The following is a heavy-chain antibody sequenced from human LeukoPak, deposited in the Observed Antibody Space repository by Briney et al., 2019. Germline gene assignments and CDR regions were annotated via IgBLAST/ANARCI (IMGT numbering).Heavy chain of an antibody. Sequence: PSETLSLTCIVSGGSVSSSSYYWGWIRQPPGRGLEWIGSVYYKGNTYYNPSLKSRVTISVDTSKNQFSLKLSSVTAADTAVYYCARDRVAIFGARRSQGAFDIWGQGTMVTISS. V-gene: IGHV4-39*07. CDR1: GGSVSSSSYY. J-gene: IGHJ3*02. CDR3: ARDRVAIFGARRSQGAFDI. CDR2: VYYKGNT. D-gene: IGHD3-3*01.